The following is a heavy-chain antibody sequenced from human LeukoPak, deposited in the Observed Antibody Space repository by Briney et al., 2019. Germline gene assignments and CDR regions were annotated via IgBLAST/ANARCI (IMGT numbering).Heavy chain of an antibody. D-gene: IGHD3-22*01. CDR2: IIPIFGTA. Sequence: ASVQVSCKASGGTFSSYAISWVRQAPGQGLEWMGGIIPIFGTANYAQKFQGRVTITTDESTSTAYMELSSLRSEDTAVYYCARDRYTAYYDSSGYLDYWGQGTLVTVSS. CDR1: GGTFSSYA. V-gene: IGHV1-69*05. J-gene: IGHJ4*02. CDR3: ARDRYTAYYDSSGYLDY.